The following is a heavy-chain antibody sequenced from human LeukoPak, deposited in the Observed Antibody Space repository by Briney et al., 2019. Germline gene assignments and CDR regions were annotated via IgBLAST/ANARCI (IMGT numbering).Heavy chain of an antibody. CDR3: ARLRLFPDYFDY. CDR2: ISYSGST. D-gene: IGHD3-22*01. J-gene: IGHJ4*02. Sequence: PSETLSLTCTVSGASLSRYYWSWIRQPPGKGLEWIGSISYSGSTNYTPSLKSRVTISLDTSKNQFSLKLSSVTAADTAVYYCARLRLFPDYFDYWGQGTLVTVSS. V-gene: IGHV4-59*01. CDR1: GASLSRYY.